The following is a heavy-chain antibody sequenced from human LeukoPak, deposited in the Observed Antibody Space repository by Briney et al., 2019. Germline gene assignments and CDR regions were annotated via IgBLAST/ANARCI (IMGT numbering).Heavy chain of an antibody. CDR1: GYTFTSYD. J-gene: IGHJ4*02. D-gene: IGHD2-2*02. CDR2: MNPNSGNT. V-gene: IGHV1-8*01. CDR3: ARGTRHCHSTSCYTFDY. Sequence: ASVKVSCKASGYTFTSYDINWVRQATGQGLEWMGWMNPNSGNTGYALKFQGRVTMTRNTSISTAYMELSSLTSEDAAVYYCARGTRHCHSTSCYTFDYWGQGTLVTVSS.